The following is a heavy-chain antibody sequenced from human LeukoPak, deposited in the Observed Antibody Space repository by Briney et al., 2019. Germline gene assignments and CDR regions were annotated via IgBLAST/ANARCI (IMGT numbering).Heavy chain of an antibody. CDR2: ITGSSRYI. CDR3: AREYDFWSGYYGY. J-gene: IGHJ4*02. V-gene: IGHV3-21*01. D-gene: IGHD3-3*01. CDR1: GFTFSSYS. Sequence: GGSLRLSCAASGFTFSSYSMNWVRQAPGKGLEWVSSITGSSRYIYYADSVKGRFTISRDNAKNSLFLQMNSLRAEDTAVYYCAREYDFWSGYYGYWGQGTLVTVPS.